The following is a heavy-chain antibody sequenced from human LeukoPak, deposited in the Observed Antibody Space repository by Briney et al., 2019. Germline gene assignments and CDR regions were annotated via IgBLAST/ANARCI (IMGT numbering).Heavy chain of an antibody. V-gene: IGHV4-31*03. Sequence: SETLSLTCTVSGGSISSGGYYWSWIRQHPGKGLEWIRYIYYSGSTYYNPSLKSRVTISVDTSKNQFSLKLSSVTAADTAVYYCAAPSFAVARSDYYYYYGMDVWGQGTTVTVSS. CDR2: IYYSGST. J-gene: IGHJ6*02. D-gene: IGHD6-19*01. CDR3: AAPSFAVARSDYYYYYGMDV. CDR1: GGSISSGGYY.